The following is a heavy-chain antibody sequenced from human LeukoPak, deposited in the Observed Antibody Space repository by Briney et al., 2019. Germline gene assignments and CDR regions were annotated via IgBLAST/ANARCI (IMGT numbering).Heavy chain of an antibody. CDR2: IKSKTDGGTT. CDR3: TTGLHCSGGSCYSWYFDY. J-gene: IGHJ4*02. V-gene: IGHV3-15*07. D-gene: IGHD2-15*01. CDR1: GFTFSSYW. Sequence: GGSLRLSCAASGFTFSSYWMHWVRQAPGKGLEWVGRIKSKTDGGTTDYAAPVKGRFTISRDDSRNTLYPQMNSLKTEDTAVYYCTTGLHCSGGSCYSWYFDYWGQGTLVTVSS.